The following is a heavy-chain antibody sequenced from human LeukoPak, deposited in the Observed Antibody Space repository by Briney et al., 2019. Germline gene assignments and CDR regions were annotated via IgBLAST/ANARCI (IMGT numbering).Heavy chain of an antibody. Sequence: PSETLSPTCTVSGGSISSGDYYWSWIRQPPGKGLEWIGYIYYSGSTYYNPSLKSRVTISVDTSKNQFSLKLSSVTAADTAVYYCARVQYYYDSSGYYLFDYWGQGTLVTVSS. J-gene: IGHJ4*02. CDR1: GGSISSGDYY. D-gene: IGHD3-22*01. CDR3: ARVQYYYDSSGYYLFDY. V-gene: IGHV4-30-4*01. CDR2: IYYSGST.